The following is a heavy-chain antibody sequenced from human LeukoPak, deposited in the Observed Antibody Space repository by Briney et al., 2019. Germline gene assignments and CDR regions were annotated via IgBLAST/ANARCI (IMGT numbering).Heavy chain of an antibody. J-gene: IGHJ4*02. Sequence: PGGSLRLSCAASGFTFSTYWMHWVRHAPGKGLVWVARIKGDGSSTIYADPVKGRFTISRDNSKNTLYLQTSSLRAEDTAVYYCARASTTVPNLLDHWGRGTLVTVSS. V-gene: IGHV3-74*01. CDR2: IKGDGSST. D-gene: IGHD4-17*01. CDR3: ARASTTVPNLLDH. CDR1: GFTFSTYW.